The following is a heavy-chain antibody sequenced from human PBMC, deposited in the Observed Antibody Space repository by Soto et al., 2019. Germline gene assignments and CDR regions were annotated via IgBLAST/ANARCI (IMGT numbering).Heavy chain of an antibody. CDR2: ISGSGVST. J-gene: IGHJ5*02. V-gene: IGHV3-23*01. CDR1: GFIFSSYG. D-gene: IGHD2-15*01. CDR3: AKDIEDRYFDGGNGWFDP. Sequence: EVQLLESGGGLVQPGGSLRLSCAVSGFIFSSYGMAWVRQAPGKGLEWVSAISGSGVSTHYADSVKGRFTISRDNSKNTLFLQINSLRAEDTAVYYCAKDIEDRYFDGGNGWFDPWGQGTLVTVSS.